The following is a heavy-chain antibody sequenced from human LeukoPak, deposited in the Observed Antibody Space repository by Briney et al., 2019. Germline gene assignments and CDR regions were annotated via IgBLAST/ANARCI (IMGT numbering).Heavy chain of an antibody. CDR1: GFTFSSYE. CDR2: ISSSGSTI. Sequence: GGSLRLSCAASGFTFSSYEMNWVRQAPGKGLEWVSYISSSGSTIYYADSVKGRFTISRDNAKNSLYLQMNSLRAEDTAVYYCARDGEDIVVVPAAEEGDYYYYMDVWGKGTTVTISS. J-gene: IGHJ6*03. CDR3: ARDGEDIVVVPAAEEGDYYYYMDV. D-gene: IGHD2-2*01. V-gene: IGHV3-48*03.